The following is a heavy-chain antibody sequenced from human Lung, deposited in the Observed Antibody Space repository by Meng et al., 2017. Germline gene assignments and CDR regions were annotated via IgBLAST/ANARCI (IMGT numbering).Heavy chain of an antibody. CDR3: ARGPTTMAHDFDY. Sequence: VQLQQGGVGLLKPSETLSLTCVVSGGSFSDYYWGWIRHPPGKGLEWIGEINHSGSTNYNPSLESRATISVDTSQNNLSLKLSSVTAADSAVYYCARGPTTMAHDFDYWGQGTLVTVSS. D-gene: IGHD4-11*01. J-gene: IGHJ4*02. CDR2: INHSGST. CDR1: GGSFSDYY. V-gene: IGHV4-34*01.